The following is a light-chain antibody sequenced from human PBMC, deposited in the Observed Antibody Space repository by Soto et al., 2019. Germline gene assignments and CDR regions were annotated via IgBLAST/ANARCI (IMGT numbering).Light chain of an antibody. CDR1: NFGRKS. Sequence: SYELTQPPSVSVAPGQTARITCGGTNFGRKSVHWYQQKPGQAPVVVVYDDRDRPSGIPERFSGYNSGNTAALTISRVEAGDEAYYYVQLWDSNSDHVVFGGGTKLTVL. CDR2: DDR. CDR3: QLWDSNSDHVV. V-gene: IGLV3-21*02. J-gene: IGLJ2*01.